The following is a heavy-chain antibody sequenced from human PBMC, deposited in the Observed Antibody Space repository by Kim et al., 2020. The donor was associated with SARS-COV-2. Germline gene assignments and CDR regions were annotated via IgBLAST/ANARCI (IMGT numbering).Heavy chain of an antibody. D-gene: IGHD3-16*01. J-gene: IGHJ4*02. CDR3: ARVWKTYKGGSYYFDY. Sequence: SETLSLTCAVYGGSFSGYYWSWIRQPPGKGLGWVGEINHSGSTNNNPSLKTRDTISVDTSKNQFSLKLSFVTAPATAVYYCARVWKTYKGGSYYFDYWGQGTLVTVSS. V-gene: IGHV4-34*04. CDR1: GGSFSGYY. CDR2: INHSGST.